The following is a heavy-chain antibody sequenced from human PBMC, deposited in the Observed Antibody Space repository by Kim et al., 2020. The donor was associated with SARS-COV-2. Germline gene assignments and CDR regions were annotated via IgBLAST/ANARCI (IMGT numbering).Heavy chain of an antibody. J-gene: IGHJ4*02. Sequence: GGSLRLSCAASGFTFSSYAMIWVRQAPGKVMEWVSGISDSGGSAYYADSVKGRFSISRDNSKNTLNLQMNSLRVEDTAVYYCVKGTLGYCSGGRCYYLDYWGQGTLVTVSS. CDR2: ISDSGGSA. V-gene: IGHV3-23*01. D-gene: IGHD2-15*01. CDR1: GFTFSSYA. CDR3: VKGTLGYCSGGRCYYLDY.